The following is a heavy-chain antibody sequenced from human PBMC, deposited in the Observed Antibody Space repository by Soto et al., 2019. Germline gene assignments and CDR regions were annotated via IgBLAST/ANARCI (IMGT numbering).Heavy chain of an antibody. CDR2: ISDSGDRT. D-gene: IGHD3-16*02. Sequence: GGSLRLSCASSGFTLSMSAVNWVRQAPGKGLEWVSYISDSGDRTYYADSVKGRFTISRDRSKNTVSLQMDSLRAEDTAVYYCAKDRGIIVKVGGAFDVWGQGTKVTVSS. J-gene: IGHJ3*01. CDR3: AKDRGIIVKVGGAFDV. V-gene: IGHV3-23*01. CDR1: GFTLSMSA.